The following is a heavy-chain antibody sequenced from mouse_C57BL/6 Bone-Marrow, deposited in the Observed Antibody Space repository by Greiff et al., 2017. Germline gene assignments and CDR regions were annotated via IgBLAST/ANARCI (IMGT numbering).Heavy chain of an antibody. J-gene: IGHJ1*03. CDR1: GFTFSDFY. CDR2: SRNKANDYTT. D-gene: IGHD1-1*01. CDR3: ARDYYGSRNWYFDV. Sequence: EVQLVESGGGLVQSGRSLRLSCATSGFTFSDFYMEWVRQAPGKGLEWIAASRNKANDYTTEYSASVKGRFIVSRDTSQSILYLQMNALRAEDTAIYDCARDYYGSRNWYFDVWGTGTTVTVSS. V-gene: IGHV7-1*01.